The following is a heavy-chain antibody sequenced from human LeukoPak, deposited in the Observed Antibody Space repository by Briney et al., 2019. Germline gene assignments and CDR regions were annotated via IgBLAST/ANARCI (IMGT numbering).Heavy chain of an antibody. D-gene: IGHD6-19*01. V-gene: IGHV3-23*01. CDR3: ANYHQDSSGWYGAYYYYMDV. Sequence: PGGSLRLSCAASGFTFSSYAMSWVRQAPGKGLEWVSAISGRGGSTYYADSVKGRFTISRDNSKNTLYLQMNSLRAEDTAVYYCANYHQDSSGWYGAYYYYMDVWGKGTTVTVSS. CDR1: GFTFSSYA. J-gene: IGHJ6*03. CDR2: ISGRGGST.